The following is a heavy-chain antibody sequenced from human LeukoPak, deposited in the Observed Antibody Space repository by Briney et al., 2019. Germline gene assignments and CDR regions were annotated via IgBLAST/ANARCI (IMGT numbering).Heavy chain of an antibody. Sequence: GGSLRLSCAASGFTVSSNYMSWVRQAPGKRLEWVSVIYSGGSTYYADSVKGRFTISRDNSKNTLYLQMNSLRAEDTAVYYCATGGYCSSTSCSIQFDYWGQGTLVTVSS. CDR1: GFTVSSNY. V-gene: IGHV3-66*01. D-gene: IGHD2-2*01. J-gene: IGHJ4*02. CDR2: IYSGGST. CDR3: ATGGYCSSTSCSIQFDY.